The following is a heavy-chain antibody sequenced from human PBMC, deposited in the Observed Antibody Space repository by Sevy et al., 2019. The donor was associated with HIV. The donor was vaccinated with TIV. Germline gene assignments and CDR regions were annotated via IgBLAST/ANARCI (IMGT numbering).Heavy chain of an antibody. D-gene: IGHD4-17*01. CDR2: FDPQEGET. J-gene: IGHJ6*02. CDR3: ARGSDDYGDYAGRYGMDV. CDR1: GYTLTKLS. V-gene: IGHV1-24*01. Sequence: ASVKVSCKVSGYTLTKLSIHWVRQAPGKGLEWMGYFDPQEGETIYAQRFQGRLTMTVDTSTDTAYMELSSLTSEDTAVYYCARGSDDYGDYAGRYGMDVWGQGTTVTVSS.